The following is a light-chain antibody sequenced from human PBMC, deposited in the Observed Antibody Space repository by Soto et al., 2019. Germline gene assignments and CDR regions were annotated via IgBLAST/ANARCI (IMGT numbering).Light chain of an antibody. V-gene: IGKV3-20*01. CDR1: QSVTSSY. CDR3: HQYGSSPLT. J-gene: IGKJ3*01. CDR2: GAS. Sequence: EIVLTQSPGTLSLSPGERATLTCRASQSVTSSYLAWYQQKPGQAPRLLMYGASSRATGIPDWFSGSGSGTDFTLTISRLEPEDFAVYYCHQYGSSPLTFGPGTKVDIK.